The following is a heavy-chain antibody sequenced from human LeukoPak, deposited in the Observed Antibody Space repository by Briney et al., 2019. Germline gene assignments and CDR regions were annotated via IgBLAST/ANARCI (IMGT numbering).Heavy chain of an antibody. CDR1: GFTLNSYA. J-gene: IGHJ4*02. D-gene: IGHD6-19*01. CDR3: AKDVEATISSGGYYFDY. CDR2: ISGSDGST. Sequence: GGSPRLSCAASGFTLNSYAMSWVRQAPGKGLEWVSAISGSDGSTHYADSAKGRFTISRDISNNRLYLQMNSLRAEDTAVYYCAKDVEATISSGGYYFDYWGQGTLVTVSS. V-gene: IGHV3-23*01.